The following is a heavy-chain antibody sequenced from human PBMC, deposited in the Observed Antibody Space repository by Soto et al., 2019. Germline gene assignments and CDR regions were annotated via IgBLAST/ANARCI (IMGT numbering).Heavy chain of an antibody. D-gene: IGHD3-22*01. CDR2: INPSGGST. CDR1: GYTFTSYY. CDR3: ARAEYYYDSSGYRKFDY. Sequence: GASVKVSCKASGYTFTSYYMHWVRQAPGQGLEWMGIINPSGGSTSYAQKFQGRVTMTRDTSTSTVYMELSSLRSEDTAVYYCARAEYYYDSSGYRKFDYWGQGTLVTAPQ. V-gene: IGHV1-46*01. J-gene: IGHJ4*02.